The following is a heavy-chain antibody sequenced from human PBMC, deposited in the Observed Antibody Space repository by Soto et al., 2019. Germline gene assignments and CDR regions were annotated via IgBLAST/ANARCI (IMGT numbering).Heavy chain of an antibody. J-gene: IGHJ6*02. CDR3: ARDTDMVENYYYGMDV. Sequence: QVQLQESGPGLVKPSQTLSLTCTVSGGSISSGGYYWSWIRQHPGKGLEWIGYIYYSGSTYYNPSLKSRVTISVDTSKNQFSLKLSSVTAADTAVYYCARDTDMVENYYYGMDVWGQGTTVTVSS. V-gene: IGHV4-31*03. D-gene: IGHD5-18*01. CDR1: GGSISSGGYY. CDR2: IYYSGST.